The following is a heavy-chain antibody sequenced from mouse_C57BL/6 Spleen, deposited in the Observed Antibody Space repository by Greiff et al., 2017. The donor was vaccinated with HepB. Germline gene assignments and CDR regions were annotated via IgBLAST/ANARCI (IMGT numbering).Heavy chain of an antibody. V-gene: IGHV1-61*01. CDR3: ARRDYYFDY. J-gene: IGHJ2*01. Sequence: QVQLQQPGAELVRPGSSVKLSCKASGYTFTSYWMDWVKQRPGQGLEWIGNIYPSDSETHYNQKFKDKATLTVDKSSSTAYMQLSSLKSEDSAVYYCARRDYYFDYWGQGTTLTVSS. CDR2: IYPSDSET. CDR1: GYTFTSYW.